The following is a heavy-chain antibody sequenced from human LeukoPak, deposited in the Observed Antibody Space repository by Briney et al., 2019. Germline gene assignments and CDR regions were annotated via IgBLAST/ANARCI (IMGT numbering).Heavy chain of an antibody. CDR2: INHSGST. CDR1: GGSFSGYY. V-gene: IGHV4-34*01. J-gene: IGHJ5*02. D-gene: IGHD2-15*01. CDR3: ARGRCSGGRCYSISGYNWFGP. Sequence: PSETLSLTCAVYGGSFSGYYWSWIRQPPGKGLEWIVEINHSGSTNYNPSPKNRVTKSIDTSKNQFSLKLSSVPAADTAVYYCARGRCSGGRCYSISGYNWFGPWGQGTLVTVSS.